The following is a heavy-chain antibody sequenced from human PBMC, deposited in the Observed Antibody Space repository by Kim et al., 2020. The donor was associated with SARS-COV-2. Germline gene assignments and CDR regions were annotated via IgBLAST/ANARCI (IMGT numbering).Heavy chain of an antibody. CDR2: ISYDGSNK. CDR1: GFTFSSYG. J-gene: IGHJ6*02. Sequence: GGSLRLSCAASGFTFSSYGMHWVRQAPGKGLEWVAVISYDGSNKYYADSVKRRFTISRDNSKNTLYLQMNSLRAEDTAVYYCAKASREPRYCSGGSCYYYYGMDAWGQGNTVTVSS. V-gene: IGHV3-30*18. CDR3: AKASREPRYCSGGSCYYYYGMDA. D-gene: IGHD2-15*01.